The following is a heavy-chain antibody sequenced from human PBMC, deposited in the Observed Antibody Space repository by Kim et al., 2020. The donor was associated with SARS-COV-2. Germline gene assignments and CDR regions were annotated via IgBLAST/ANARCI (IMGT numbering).Heavy chain of an antibody. CDR3: ERDYCSSTSCDPGGYYY. J-gene: IGHJ6*01. CDR2: INGKNGNT. Sequence: ASVKVSCKSSGYTFTTYGISWVRQAPGQGPEWMGWINGKNGNTKSAQKFQGRVTMTTDTSTSAAYMELWSLTSDDTAVYYCERDYCSSTSCDPGGYYY. V-gene: IGHV1-18*01. CDR1: GYTFTTYG. D-gene: IGHD2-2*01.